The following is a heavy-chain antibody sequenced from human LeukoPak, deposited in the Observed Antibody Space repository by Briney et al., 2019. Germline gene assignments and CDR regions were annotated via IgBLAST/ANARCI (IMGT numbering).Heavy chain of an antibody. CDR2: INSDGSST. CDR3: AKDPMGIGPAFDI. CDR1: GFTFSSYW. J-gene: IGHJ3*02. V-gene: IGHV3-74*01. D-gene: IGHD7-27*01. Sequence: GGSLRLSCAASGFTFSSYWMHWVRQAPGKGLVWVSRINSDGSSTSYADSVKGRFTISRDNSKNTLYLQMNSLRADDTAVYYCAKDPMGIGPAFDIWGQGTMVTVSS.